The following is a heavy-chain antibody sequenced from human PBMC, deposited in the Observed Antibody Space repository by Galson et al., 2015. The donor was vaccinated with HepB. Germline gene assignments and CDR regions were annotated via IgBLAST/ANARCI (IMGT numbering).Heavy chain of an antibody. J-gene: IGHJ3*02. CDR1: GGTFSSYA. D-gene: IGHD3-16*02. CDR2: ISAYNGNT. Sequence: SVKVSCKASGGTFSSYAISWVRQAPGQGLEWMGWISAYNGNTNYAQKLQGRVTMTTDTSTSTAYMELRSLRSDDTAVYYCARDQIGITFGGVIVMNLGGGAFDIWGQGTMVTVSS. V-gene: IGHV1-18*01. CDR3: ARDQIGITFGGVIVMNLGGGAFDI.